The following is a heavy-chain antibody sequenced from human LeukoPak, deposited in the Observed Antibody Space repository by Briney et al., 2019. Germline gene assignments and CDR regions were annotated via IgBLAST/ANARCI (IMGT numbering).Heavy chain of an antibody. CDR1: GYTFTSNY. CDR2: ISPSGGST. CDR3: ARVYYGSGSYPPSHFDY. Sequence: ASVKVSCKAFGYTFTSNYMHWVRQAPGQGPEWMGVISPSGGSTTYAQKFQGRVTITADESTSTAYMELSSLRSEDTAVYYCARVYYGSGSYPPSHFDYWGQGTLVTVSS. V-gene: IGHV1-46*01. J-gene: IGHJ4*02. D-gene: IGHD3-10*01.